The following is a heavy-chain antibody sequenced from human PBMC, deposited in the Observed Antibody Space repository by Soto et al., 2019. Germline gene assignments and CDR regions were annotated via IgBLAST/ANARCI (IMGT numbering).Heavy chain of an antibody. CDR3: ASLRYFARVIDY. D-gene: IGHD3-9*01. CDR2: MHHSGST. Sequence: SETLSLTCTVSGVSITSHYWSWIRQSPGKGLEWIAYMHHSGSTNYNPSLKSRVTVSIDTSKSQVSLRLSSVTAADTAVYYCASLRYFARVIDYWGQGTLVTVSS. J-gene: IGHJ4*02. CDR1: GVSITSHY. V-gene: IGHV4-59*11.